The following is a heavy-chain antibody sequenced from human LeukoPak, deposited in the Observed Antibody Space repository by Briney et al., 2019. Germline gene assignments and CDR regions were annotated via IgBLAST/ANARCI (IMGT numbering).Heavy chain of an antibody. J-gene: IGHJ4*02. CDR3: ARDGLLLWFGESRKGLDY. D-gene: IGHD3-10*01. V-gene: IGHV3-23*01. CDR2: ISGSGGST. Sequence: GGSLRLSCAASGFTFTTYAMSWVRQAPGKGLEWVSVISGSGGSTYYADSVKGRFTISRDNSKNTLYLQMNSLRAEDTAVYYCARDGLLLWFGESRKGLDYWGQGTLVTVSS. CDR1: GFTFTTYA.